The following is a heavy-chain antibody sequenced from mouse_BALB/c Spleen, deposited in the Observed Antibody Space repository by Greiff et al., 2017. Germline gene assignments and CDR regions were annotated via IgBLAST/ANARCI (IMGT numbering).Heavy chain of an antibody. D-gene: IGHD2-4*01. J-gene: IGHJ3*01. CDR2: ISSGGSYT. Sequence: EVMLVESGGGLVKPGGSLKLSCAASGFTFSSYTMSWVRQTPEKRLEWVATISSGGSYTYYPDSVKGRFTISRDNAKNTLYLQMSSLKSEDTAMYYCTMITEGLFAYWGQGTLVTVSA. V-gene: IGHV5-6-4*01. CDR1: GFTFSSYT. CDR3: TMITEGLFAY.